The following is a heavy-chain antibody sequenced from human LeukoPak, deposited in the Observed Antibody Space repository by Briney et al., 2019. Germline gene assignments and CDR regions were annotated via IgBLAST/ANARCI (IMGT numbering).Heavy chain of an antibody. V-gene: IGHV4-34*01. D-gene: IGHD3-22*01. J-gene: IGHJ5*02. CDR2: INHSGST. CDR3: ARATGSSGYYYGLDP. Sequence: ETLSLTCAVYGGSFSGYYWSWIRQPPGKGLEWIGEINHSGSTNYNPSLKSRVTISVDTSKNQFSLKLSSVTAADTAVYYCARATGSSGYYYGLDPWGQGTLVTVSS. CDR1: GGSFSGYY.